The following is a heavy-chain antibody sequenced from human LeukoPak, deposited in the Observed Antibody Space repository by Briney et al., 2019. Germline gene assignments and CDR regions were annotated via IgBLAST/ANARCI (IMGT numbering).Heavy chain of an antibody. V-gene: IGHV1-46*01. D-gene: IGHD3-3*01. CDR2: INPSGGST. CDR3: ARDLAGTYYDFWSGYYRSQRNYGMDV. Sequence: ASVKVSCKASGYAFTSYYMHWVRQAPGQGLEWMGIINPSGGSTSYAQKFQGRVTMTRDTSTSTVYMELSSLRSEDTAVYYCARDLAGTYYDFWSGYYRSQRNYGMDVWGQGTTVTVSS. J-gene: IGHJ6*02. CDR1: GYAFTSYY.